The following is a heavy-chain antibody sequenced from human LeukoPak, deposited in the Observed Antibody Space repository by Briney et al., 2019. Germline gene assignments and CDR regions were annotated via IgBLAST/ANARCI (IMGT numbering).Heavy chain of an antibody. CDR2: ISSSSSTI. J-gene: IGHJ4*02. V-gene: IGHV3-48*01. D-gene: IGHD3-3*01. CDR3: ARTLRFLEWFDGYYFDY. CDR1: GFTFSSYS. Sequence: HPGGSLRLSGAASGFTFSSYSMNWVRQAPGKGLEWVSYISSSSSTIYYADSVKGRFTISRDNAKNTLYLQMNSLRAEDTAVYYCARTLRFLEWFDGYYFDYWGQGTLVTVSS.